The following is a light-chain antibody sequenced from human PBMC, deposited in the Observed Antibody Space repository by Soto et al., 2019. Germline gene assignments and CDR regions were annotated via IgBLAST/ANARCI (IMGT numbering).Light chain of an antibody. Sequence: DIQLTQSPSFLSAFVGDTVTITCRASQAMSTYLAWYQQKPGKVPKLLIRSASTLQSGVTQRFSGGGSGTEFTLTISTLQPDVSGIYYCQQLNGYQLAFGGGTNVEIK. CDR3: QQLNGYQLA. J-gene: IGKJ4*01. CDR1: QAMSTY. CDR2: SAS. V-gene: IGKV1-9*01.